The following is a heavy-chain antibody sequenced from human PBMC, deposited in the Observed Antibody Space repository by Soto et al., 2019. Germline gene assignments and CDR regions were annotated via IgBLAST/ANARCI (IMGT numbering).Heavy chain of an antibody. Sequence: VQLVESGGGVVQPGRSLRLSCAASGFTFSDYAMHWVRQAPGKGLEWVAVVSHDGRNTHYADSVKGRFTLSRDSSKNTVSLDITSLRAEDTAVYYCGKGGRQWLVTFDFNYWGQGALVPVSS. CDR2: VSHDGRNT. CDR1: GFTFSDYA. J-gene: IGHJ4*02. V-gene: IGHV3-30*18. D-gene: IGHD6-19*01. CDR3: GKGGRQWLVTFDFNY.